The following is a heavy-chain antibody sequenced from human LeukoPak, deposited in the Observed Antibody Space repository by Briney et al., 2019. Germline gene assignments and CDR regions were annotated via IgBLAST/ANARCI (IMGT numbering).Heavy chain of an antibody. D-gene: IGHD4-11*01. CDR2: IYYSGST. Sequence: SQTLSLTCTVSGGSISSGDYYWSWIRQPPGKGLEWIGYIYYSGSTYYNPSLKSRVTISVDTSKNQFSLKLSSVTAADTAVYCCARYGNPVAFDYWGQGTLVTVSS. CDR1: GGSISSGDYY. CDR3: ARYGNPVAFDY. J-gene: IGHJ4*02. V-gene: IGHV4-30-4*08.